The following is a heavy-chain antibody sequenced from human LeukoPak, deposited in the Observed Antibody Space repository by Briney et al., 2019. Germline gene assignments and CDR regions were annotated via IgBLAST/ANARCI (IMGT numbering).Heavy chain of an antibody. V-gene: IGHV1-24*01. Sequence: ASVKVSCKVSGYTLTELSMHWVRQAPGQGLEWMGGFDPEDGETIYAQKFQGRVTMTEDTSTDTAYMELSSLRSEDTAVYYCATLLAGTTRYYFDYWGQGTLVTVSS. CDR1: GYTLTELS. J-gene: IGHJ4*02. CDR3: ATLLAGTTRYYFDY. D-gene: IGHD1-7*01. CDR2: FDPEDGET.